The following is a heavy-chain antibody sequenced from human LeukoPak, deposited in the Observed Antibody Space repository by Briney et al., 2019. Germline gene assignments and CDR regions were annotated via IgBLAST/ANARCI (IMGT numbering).Heavy chain of an antibody. V-gene: IGHV3-21*01. Sequence: GGPLRLSCAASGFTFSSYSMNGVRPAPGKGVEWGSSISSSSSYIYYADSVKGRFTISRDNAKNSLYLQMNSLRAEDTAVYYCARIEMATITDDYWGQGTLVTVSS. CDR1: GFTFSSYS. D-gene: IGHD5-24*01. J-gene: IGHJ4*02. CDR3: ARIEMATITDDY. CDR2: ISSSSSYI.